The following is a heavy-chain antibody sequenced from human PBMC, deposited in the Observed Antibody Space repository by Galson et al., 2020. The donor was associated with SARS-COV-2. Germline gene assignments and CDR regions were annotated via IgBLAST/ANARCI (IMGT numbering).Heavy chain of an antibody. Sequence: GGSLRLSCAASGFPFSSYAMSWVRQAPGKGLEWVSEIRGSGDTTYYADSVKGRFTIYRDTSRNTLYLQMNSLRAEDTAMYYCAKEVPMTGRTDEYFQHWGQVTLVSFSS. D-gene: IGHD3-9*01. CDR3: AKEVPMTGRTDEYFQH. V-gene: IGHV3-23*01. CDR1: GFPFSSYA. CDR2: IRGSGDTT. J-gene: IGHJ1*01.